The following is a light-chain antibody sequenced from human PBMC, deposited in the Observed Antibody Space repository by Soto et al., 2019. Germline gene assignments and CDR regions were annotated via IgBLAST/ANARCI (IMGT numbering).Light chain of an antibody. CDR3: QQYGRSPT. CDR1: QSVSSNY. J-gene: IGKJ1*01. Sequence: EIVLTQSPGTLSLSPGERATLSCRSSQSVSSNYLAWYQQKPDQAPRLVIYDLSGRATGIPDRFSGSGSGTDFTLTISRLEPEDFAVYYCQQYGRSPTFGQGTKVEIK. CDR2: DLS. V-gene: IGKV3-20*01.